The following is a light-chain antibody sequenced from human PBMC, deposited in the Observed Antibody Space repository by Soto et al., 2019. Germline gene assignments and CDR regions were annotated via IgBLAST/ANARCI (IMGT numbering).Light chain of an antibody. V-gene: IGKV3-15*01. CDR1: QSVGSH. Sequence: EIVMTQSPATLSVSPGERATLSCRASQSVGSHLAWYQQKPGQAPRLLIYGASTGATGLPARFSGSGSGTEFTLTISSLQSEDVAVYYCQQYNYSPLTFGPGTKVDIK. CDR3: QQYNYSPLT. CDR2: GAS. J-gene: IGKJ3*01.